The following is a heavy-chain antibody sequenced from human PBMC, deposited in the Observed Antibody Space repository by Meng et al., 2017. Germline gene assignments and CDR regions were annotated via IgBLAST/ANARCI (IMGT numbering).Heavy chain of an antibody. J-gene: IGHJ4*02. D-gene: IGHD6-19*01. V-gene: IGHV3-53*02. CDR2: IYSGGST. CDR1: GFSVTTSY. Sequence: EVQVAETGGSFIQPWGAVRFSCTASGFSVTTSYMSWVRQAPGKGLEWLSVIYSGGSTYYADSVKGRFSISRDNSKNTLYLQMNSLRAEDTAVYFCARDSSSGWYHNYWGQGTLVTVSS. CDR3: ARDSSSGWYHNY.